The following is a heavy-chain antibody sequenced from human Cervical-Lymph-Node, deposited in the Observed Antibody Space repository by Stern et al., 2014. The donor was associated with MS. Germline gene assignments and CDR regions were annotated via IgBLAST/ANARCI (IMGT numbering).Heavy chain of an antibody. D-gene: IGHD6-13*01. V-gene: IGHV3-48*02. CDR1: GFTFSSYS. CDR3: ARDLPGYSSSWTHGAFDI. Sequence: EVQLVESGGGLVQPGGSLRLSCAASGFTFSSYSMNWVRQAPGKGLEWVSYISSSSSTIYYADSVKGRFTISRDNAKNSLYLQMNSLRDEDTAVYYCARDLPGYSSSWTHGAFDIWGQGTMVTVSS. CDR2: ISSSSSTI. J-gene: IGHJ3*02.